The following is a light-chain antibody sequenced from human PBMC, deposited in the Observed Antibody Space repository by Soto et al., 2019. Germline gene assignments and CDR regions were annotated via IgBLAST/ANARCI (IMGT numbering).Light chain of an antibody. V-gene: IGKV3-15*01. CDR1: QNIVNN. CDR2: GAS. CDR3: QQYYSLPLT. J-gene: IGKJ3*01. Sequence: EIVMTQSPAPLAASPGERVTLYCMAIQNIVNNLAWSQEKPGQGPWLLIYGASTRATGVPARFSGSGSGTEFTLPISGLHSEDFARYYCQQYYSLPLTLGPGTKLDVK.